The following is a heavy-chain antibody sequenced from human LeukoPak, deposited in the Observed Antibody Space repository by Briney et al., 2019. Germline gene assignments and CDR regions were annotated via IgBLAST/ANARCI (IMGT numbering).Heavy chain of an antibody. CDR1: GFTFSSYS. CDR2: ISSSSSYI. Sequence: PGGSLRLSCAASGFTFSSYSMNWVRQAPGKGLEWVSSISSSSSYIYYADSVKGRFTISRDNAKNSLYLQMNSLRAEDTAVYYCARDGGGPIRPDAFDIWGQGTMVTVSS. CDR3: ARDGGGPIRPDAFDI. D-gene: IGHD5-24*01. V-gene: IGHV3-21*01. J-gene: IGHJ3*02.